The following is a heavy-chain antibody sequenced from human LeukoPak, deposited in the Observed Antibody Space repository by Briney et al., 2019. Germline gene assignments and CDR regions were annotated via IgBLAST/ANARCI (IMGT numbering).Heavy chain of an antibody. V-gene: IGHV3-48*02. Sequence: GGSLRLSCAASGFTFSSYTINWVRQAPGRGLEWVSHINSDTNITPYTASVSGRFTISRDNAKNSLYLHVNSLRDEDTAVYYCVRDHDWSFDLWGQGALVTVSS. J-gene: IGHJ4*02. D-gene: IGHD1-1*01. CDR2: INSDTNIT. CDR3: VRDHDWSFDL. CDR1: GFTFSSYT.